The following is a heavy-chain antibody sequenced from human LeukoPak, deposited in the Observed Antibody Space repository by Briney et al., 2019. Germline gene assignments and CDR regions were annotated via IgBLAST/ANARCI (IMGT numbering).Heavy chain of an antibody. V-gene: IGHV1-18*01. CDR3: ARDRVPRGSSTYDYYYGMDV. CDR2: ISAYNGNT. Sequence: ASVKVSCKTSGYTFTSYGDSWVRQAPGQGLEWMGWISAYNGNTDYAQKLQGRVTLTTDTSTSTAYMELRSLISDDTAVYYCARDRVPRGSSTYDYYYGMDVWGQGTTVTVSS. D-gene: IGHD2-2*01. CDR1: GYTFTSYG. J-gene: IGHJ6*02.